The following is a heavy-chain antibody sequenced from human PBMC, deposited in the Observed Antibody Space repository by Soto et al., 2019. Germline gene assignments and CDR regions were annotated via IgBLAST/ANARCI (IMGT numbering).Heavy chain of an antibody. Sequence: SETLSLTCAVYGGSFSGYYWSWIRQPPGKGLEWIGEINHSGSTNYNPSLKSRVTISVDTSKNQFSLKLSSVTAADTAVYYCAREGRWLQPIDYWSQGTLVTVSS. J-gene: IGHJ4*02. CDR2: INHSGST. CDR3: AREGRWLQPIDY. CDR1: GGSFSGYY. D-gene: IGHD5-12*01. V-gene: IGHV4-34*01.